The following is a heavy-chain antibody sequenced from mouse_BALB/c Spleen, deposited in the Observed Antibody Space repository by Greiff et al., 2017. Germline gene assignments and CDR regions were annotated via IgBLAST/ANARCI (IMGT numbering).Heavy chain of an antibody. Sequence: VQLQQSGPELVKPGASVKISCKASGYAFSSSWMNWVKQRPGQGLEWIGRIYPGDGDTNYNGKFKGKATLTADKSSSTAYMQLSSLTSVDSAVYFCARALLRLHAMDYWGQGTSVTVSS. CDR2: IYPGDGDT. J-gene: IGHJ4*01. V-gene: IGHV1-82*01. D-gene: IGHD1-2*01. CDR1: GYAFSSSW. CDR3: ARALLRLHAMDY.